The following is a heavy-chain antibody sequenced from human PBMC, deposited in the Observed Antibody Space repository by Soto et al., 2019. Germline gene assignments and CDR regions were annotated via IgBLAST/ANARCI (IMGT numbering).Heavy chain of an antibody. CDR1: GFTFSDYY. CDR3: ARDAYYDYIWGSSRGPYYYMDV. V-gene: IGHV3-11*01. Sequence: GGSLRLSCAASGFTFSDYYMSWIRQAPGKGLEWVSYISSSGSTIYYADSVKGRFTISRDNAKNSLYLQMNSLRAEDTAVYYGARDAYYDYIWGSSRGPYYYMDVWGKGTTVTVSS. J-gene: IGHJ6*03. CDR2: ISSSGSTI. D-gene: IGHD3-16*02.